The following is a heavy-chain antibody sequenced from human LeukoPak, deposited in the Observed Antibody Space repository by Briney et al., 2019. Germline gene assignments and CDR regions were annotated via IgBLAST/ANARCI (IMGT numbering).Heavy chain of an antibody. V-gene: IGHV4-39*01. D-gene: IGHD3-10*01. CDR3: ARRAMVRGGTYFDY. CDR2: IYYSGST. Sequence: SETLSLTCTVSGGSISSSCYWCGIRQPPGKRLEGIGSIYYSGSTYYNPSLKSRVTISVDTSKNQFSLKLSSVTAADTAVYYCARRAMVRGGTYFDYWGQGTLVTVSS. J-gene: IGHJ4*02. CDR1: GGSISSSCY.